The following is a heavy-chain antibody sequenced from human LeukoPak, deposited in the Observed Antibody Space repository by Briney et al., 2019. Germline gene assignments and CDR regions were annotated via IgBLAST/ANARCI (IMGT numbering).Heavy chain of an antibody. V-gene: IGHV3-23*01. J-gene: IGHJ6*04. CDR1: GFTFSSYG. Sequence: GGSLRLSCAASGFTFSSYGMSWVRQAPGKGLEWVSAISGSGGSTYYADSVKGRFTIFRDNSKNTLYLQMNSLRAEDTAVYYCARDYYGSGSSDVWGKGTTVTISS. CDR3: ARDYYGSGSSDV. CDR2: ISGSGGST. D-gene: IGHD3-10*01.